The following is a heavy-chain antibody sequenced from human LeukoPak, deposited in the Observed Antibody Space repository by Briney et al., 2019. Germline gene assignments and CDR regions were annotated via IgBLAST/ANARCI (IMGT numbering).Heavy chain of an antibody. Sequence: ASVKVSCKASGYTFTSYGISWVRQAPGQGLEWMGWISAYNGNTNYAQKLQGRVTMTTDTSTSTAYMELRSLRSDDTAVYDCASNIAVAQYWFDPWGQGTLVTVSS. CDR1: GYTFTSYG. CDR2: ISAYNGNT. J-gene: IGHJ5*02. D-gene: IGHD6-19*01. CDR3: ASNIAVAQYWFDP. V-gene: IGHV1-18*01.